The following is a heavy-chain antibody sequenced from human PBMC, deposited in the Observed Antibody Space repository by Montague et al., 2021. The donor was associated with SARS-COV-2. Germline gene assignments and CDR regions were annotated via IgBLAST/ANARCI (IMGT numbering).Heavy chain of an antibody. CDR2: INHSGTT. CDR3: ARWDPQTLTLIGLRGKSASDY. Sequence: SETLSLTCAVYGGSFRGYYWTWIRQSRGKGLEWIAEINHSGTTNYNFNPSLRSRVTISVDTTKSQFSLKLSSVTAADTGVYYCARWDPQTLTLIGLRGKSASDYWGQGTLVTVSS. J-gene: IGHJ4*02. V-gene: IGHV4-34*01. D-gene: IGHD4-23*01. CDR1: GGSFRGYY.